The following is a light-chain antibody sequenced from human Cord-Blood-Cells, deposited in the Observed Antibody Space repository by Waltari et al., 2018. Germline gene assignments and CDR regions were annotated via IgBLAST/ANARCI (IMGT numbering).Light chain of an antibody. J-gene: IGLJ3*02. CDR3: CSYAGSYTNWV. Sequence: QSALTQPRSVSGSPAQSVTISSTGTSSDLGGYNYVSWYQQHPGKAPKLMIYDVSKRPSGVLDRFSGSKSGNTASLTISGLQAEDEAVYYCCSYAGSYTNWVFGGGTKLTVL. CDR1: SSDLGGYNY. V-gene: IGLV2-11*01. CDR2: DVS.